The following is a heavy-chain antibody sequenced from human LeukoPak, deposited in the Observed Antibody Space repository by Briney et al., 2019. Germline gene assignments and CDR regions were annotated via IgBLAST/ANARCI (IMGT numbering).Heavy chain of an antibody. CDR3: AKFLSPRVRIVGATVY. CDR2: INQDGSEK. J-gene: IGHJ4*02. V-gene: IGHV3-7*01. CDR1: GFTFSRFW. D-gene: IGHD1-26*01. Sequence: GGSLRLSCAASGFTFSRFWMTWVRQAPGKGLEWVANINQDGSEKYYVDSVKGRFTISRDNAKNSLYLQMNSLRAEDTAVYYCAKFLSPRVRIVGATVYWGQGTLVTVSS.